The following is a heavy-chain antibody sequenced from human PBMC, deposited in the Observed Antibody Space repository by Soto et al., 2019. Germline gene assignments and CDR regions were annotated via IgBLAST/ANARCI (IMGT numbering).Heavy chain of an antibody. Sequence: PSETLSLTCSVSGGSISSGDYYWSWIRQPPGKGLEWIGYIYYTGSTYYNPSLKSRLSLSVDTSKNQFSLRLSSVTAADTAVYYCARARPDGGNSVYFDYWGQGILVTVSS. V-gene: IGHV4-30-4*01. CDR3: ARARPDGGNSVYFDY. CDR1: GGSISSGDYY. CDR2: IYYTGST. J-gene: IGHJ4*02. D-gene: IGHD2-21*02.